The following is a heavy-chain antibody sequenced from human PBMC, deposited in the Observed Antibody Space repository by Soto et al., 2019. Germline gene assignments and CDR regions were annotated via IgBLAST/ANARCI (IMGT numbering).Heavy chain of an antibody. CDR1: GLSISYEYDH. J-gene: IGHJ6*02. D-gene: IGHD2-21*02. V-gene: IGHV4-30-4*08. CDR2: IHYSGSI. Sequence: QVQLQQSGPGLVKPSQTLSLTCTVSGLSISYEYDHWTWILQSPGKGMEWIGYIHYSGSIIYNPSFSSPITLAVAMYKHHFSLQLSSVTAADTAVYFCASEDDGGDRDYYGLDVWGQGTTVTVSS. CDR3: ASEDDGGDRDYYGLDV.